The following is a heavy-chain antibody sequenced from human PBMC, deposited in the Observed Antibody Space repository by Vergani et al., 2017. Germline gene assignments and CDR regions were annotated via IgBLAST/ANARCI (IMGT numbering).Heavy chain of an antibody. CDR3: ARDRDYGDYGAFDV. V-gene: IGHV1-69*08. CDR2: IIPILGIA. D-gene: IGHD4-17*01. CDR1: GGTFSSYT. Sequence: QVQLVRSGAEVKKPGSSVKVSCKASGGTFSSYTISWVRQAPGQGLEWMGRIIPILGIANNAQKFQGRVTITADKSTSTAYMGLSSLGPEDTAVYYCARDRDYGDYGAFDVWSQGTMVTVSS. J-gene: IGHJ3*01.